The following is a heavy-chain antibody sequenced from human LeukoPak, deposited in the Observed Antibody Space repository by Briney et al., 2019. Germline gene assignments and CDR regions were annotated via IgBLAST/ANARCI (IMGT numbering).Heavy chain of an antibody. D-gene: IGHD3-9*01. Sequence: PGGSLRLSCAASGFTFSIYGTPWVRQAPGKGLEWVAVIANDGKTTYYADSVKGRFTISRDNSRNTLYLQMNSLRAEDTANCANGPHYNILTGFYKVRSHLDYWGQGTLVTVSS. CDR1: GFTFSIYG. CDR3: GPHYNILTGFYKVRSHLDY. V-gene: IGHV3-30*03. J-gene: IGHJ4*02. CDR2: IANDGKTT.